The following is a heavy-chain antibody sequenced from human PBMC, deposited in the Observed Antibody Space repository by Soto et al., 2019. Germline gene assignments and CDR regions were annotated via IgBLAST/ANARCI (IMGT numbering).Heavy chain of an antibody. CDR3: AKFGTYQLRYGANWFDP. CDR1: GFTFSSYA. J-gene: IGHJ5*02. D-gene: IGHD2-2*01. V-gene: IGHV3-23*01. Sequence: GGSLRLSCAASGFTFSSYAMSWVRQAPGKGLEWVSAISGSGGSTYYADSVKGRFTISRDNSKNTLYLQMNSLRAEDTAVYYCAKFGTYQLRYGANWFDPWGQGTLVTVSS. CDR2: ISGSGGST.